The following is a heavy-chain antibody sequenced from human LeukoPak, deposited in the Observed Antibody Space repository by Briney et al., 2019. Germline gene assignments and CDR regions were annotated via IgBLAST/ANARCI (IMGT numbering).Heavy chain of an antibody. Sequence: GASVKVSCKASGGTFSSHAISWVRQAPGQGLEWMGGIIPIFGTANYAQKFQGRVTITADESTSTAYMELSSLRSEDTAVYYCARGAGERDYYYYMDVWGKGTTVTVSS. CDR1: GGTFSSHA. CDR2: IIPIFGTA. CDR3: ARGAGERDYYYYMDV. V-gene: IGHV1-69*13. J-gene: IGHJ6*03. D-gene: IGHD4-17*01.